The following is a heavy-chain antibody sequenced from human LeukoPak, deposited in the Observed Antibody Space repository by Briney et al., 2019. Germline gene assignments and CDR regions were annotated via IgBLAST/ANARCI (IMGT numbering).Heavy chain of an antibody. J-gene: IGHJ5*02. V-gene: IGHV6-1*01. CDR3: VISSGYYENWFDP. CDR1: GDIFSSNSAA. CDR2: TYYRSKWYN. Sequence: SQTLSLTCAISGDIFSSNSAAWNWIRQSPSRGLEWLVRTYYRSKWYNDYAVSVKSRITINPDTSKNQFSLQLNSVTPEDAAVYYCVISSGYYENWFDPWGQGTLVTVSS. D-gene: IGHD6-19*01.